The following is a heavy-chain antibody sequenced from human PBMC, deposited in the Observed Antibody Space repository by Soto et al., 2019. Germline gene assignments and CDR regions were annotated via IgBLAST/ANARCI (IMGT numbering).Heavy chain of an antibody. V-gene: IGHV4-61*08. CDR1: GGSVSSGDYY. J-gene: IGHJ6*02. CDR2: IYYSGST. CDR3: ARARITMVREVIKYNMDV. D-gene: IGHD3-10*01. Sequence: PSETLSLTCTVSGGSVSSGDYYWSWIRQPPGKGLEWIGNIYYSGSTHSNPSLQSRVTISVDTSKNQFSLKLSSVTAADTGIYYCARARITMVREVIKYNMDVWGQGTTVTVSS.